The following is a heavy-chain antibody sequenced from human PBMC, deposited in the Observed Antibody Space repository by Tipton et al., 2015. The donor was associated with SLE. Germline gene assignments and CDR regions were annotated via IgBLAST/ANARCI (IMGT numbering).Heavy chain of an antibody. J-gene: IGHJ4*02. CDR3: AREGNWAGEVDF. Sequence: SLRLSCAASEFTFSSYAMHWVRQAPGKGLEWVAVISYDGSNKYFADSVQGRFTISRDNSKNTLYLQMNSLRTEDTAVYYCAREGNWAGEVDFWGQGTLVTVSS. V-gene: IGHV3-30*04. D-gene: IGHD7-27*01. CDR2: ISYDGSNK. CDR1: EFTFSSYA.